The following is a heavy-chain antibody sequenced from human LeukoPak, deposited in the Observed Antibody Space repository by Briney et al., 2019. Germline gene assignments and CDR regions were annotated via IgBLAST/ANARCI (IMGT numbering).Heavy chain of an antibody. D-gene: IGHD3-22*01. J-gene: IGHJ4*02. V-gene: IGHV3-23*01. Sequence: GGSLRLSCAASGFTFSSYAMSWVRQAPGKGLEWVSAISGSGGSTYYADSVKGRFTISRDNSKNTLYLQMNSLRAEDTAVYYCAKRPDSSGYYRGYYFDYWGQETLVTVSS. CDR2: ISGSGGST. CDR3: AKRPDSSGYYRGYYFDY. CDR1: GFTFSSYA.